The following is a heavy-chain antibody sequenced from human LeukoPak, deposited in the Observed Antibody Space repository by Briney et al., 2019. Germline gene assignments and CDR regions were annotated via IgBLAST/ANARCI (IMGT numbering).Heavy chain of an antibody. Sequence: SVKVSCKASGYTFTSYDISWVRQAPGQGLEWMGGIIPIFGTANYAQKFQGRVTITADESTSTAYMELSSLRSEDTAVYYCARDSEYCGGDCYSGDNWFDPWGQGTLVTVSS. CDR1: GYTFTSYD. CDR3: ARDSEYCGGDCYSGDNWFDP. CDR2: IIPIFGTA. V-gene: IGHV1-69*13. D-gene: IGHD2-21*02. J-gene: IGHJ5*02.